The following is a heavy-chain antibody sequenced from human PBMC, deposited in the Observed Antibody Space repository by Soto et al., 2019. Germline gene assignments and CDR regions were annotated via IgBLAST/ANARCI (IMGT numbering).Heavy chain of an antibody. CDR2: IIPILGIA. D-gene: IGHD6-13*01. J-gene: IGHJ4*02. CDR3: ARAGLEAAGTPPPFDY. V-gene: IGHV1-69*02. Sequence: QVQLVQSGAEVKKPGSSVKVSCKASRGTFSSYTISWVRQAPGQGLEWMGRIIPILGIAKYAQKFQGRVTIDADKSARTAYMELSSLRSEDTAVYYCARAGLEAAGTPPPFDYWGQRTMVTVSS. CDR1: RGTFSSYT.